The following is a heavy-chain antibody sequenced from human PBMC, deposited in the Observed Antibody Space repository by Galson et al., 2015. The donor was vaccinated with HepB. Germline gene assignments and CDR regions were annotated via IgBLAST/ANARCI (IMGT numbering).Heavy chain of an antibody. D-gene: IGHD3-9*01. CDR3: AREFPDYDILTGPTGFYFDY. CDR1: GYTFTSYG. V-gene: IGHV1-18*04. Sequence: SVKVSCKASGYTFTSYGISWVRQAPGQGLEWMGWISAYNGNTNYAQKLQGRVTMTTDTSTSTAYMELRSLRSDDTAVYYCAREFPDYDILTGPTGFYFDYWGQGTLVTVSS. CDR2: ISAYNGNT. J-gene: IGHJ4*02.